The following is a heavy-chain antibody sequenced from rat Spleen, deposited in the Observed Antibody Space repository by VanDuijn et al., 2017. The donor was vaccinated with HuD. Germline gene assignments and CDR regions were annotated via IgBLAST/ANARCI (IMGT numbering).Heavy chain of an antibody. V-gene: IGHV5-20*01. CDR2: ISYDGSST. J-gene: IGHJ2*01. CDR3: TTDLLTTGN. CDR1: GFTFSDYY. D-gene: IGHD1-10*01. Sequence: EVQLVESDGGLVQPGRSLKLSCAASGFTFSDYYMAWVRQAPKKGLEWVATISYDGSSTYYRDSVKGRFTISRDNAKSSLYLQMDSLRSEDTATYYCTTDLLTTGNWGQGVMVPVSS.